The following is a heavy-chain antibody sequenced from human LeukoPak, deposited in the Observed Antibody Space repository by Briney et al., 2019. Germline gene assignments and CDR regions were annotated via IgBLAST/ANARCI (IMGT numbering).Heavy chain of an antibody. Sequence: GRSLRLSCAASGFTFDDYAMHWVRQAPGKGLEWVSGISYNSDTIAYADSVKGRFTISRDNTKNSLYLQMNSLRAEDTALYYCAKDYCGGDCYSGWYFDLWGRGTLVTVSS. CDR2: ISYNSDTI. CDR1: GFTFDDYA. J-gene: IGHJ2*01. D-gene: IGHD2-21*02. V-gene: IGHV3-9*01. CDR3: AKDYCGGDCYSGWYFDL.